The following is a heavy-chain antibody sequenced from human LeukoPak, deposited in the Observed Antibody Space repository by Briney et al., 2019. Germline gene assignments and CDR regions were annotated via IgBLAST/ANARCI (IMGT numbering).Heavy chain of an antibody. V-gene: IGHV4-34*01. CDR3: ARYSSGWFLSGYYYYMDV. CDR1: GGSFSGYY. D-gene: IGHD6-19*01. Sequence: SETLSLTCAVYGGSFSGYYWSWIRQPPGKGLEWIGEINHSGSTNYNPSLKSRVTISVDTSKNQFSLKLSSVTAADTAVYYCARYSSGWFLSGYYYYMDVWGKGTTVTISS. J-gene: IGHJ6*03. CDR2: INHSGST.